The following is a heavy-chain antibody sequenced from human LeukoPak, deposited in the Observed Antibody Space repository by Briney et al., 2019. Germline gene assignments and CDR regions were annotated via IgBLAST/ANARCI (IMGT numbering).Heavy chain of an antibody. Sequence: ASVKVSYKASGYTFTRHYIHWVRQAPGQGLEWMGIINPSGDTIRYAQKFQGRITMTRDMSTGTIYMELSSLRSEDTAVYYCARLARYSWSPISPLYYYYYMDVWGKGTTVTVSS. CDR3: ARLARYSWSPISPLYYYYYMDV. D-gene: IGHD1-26*01. J-gene: IGHJ6*03. CDR1: GYTFTRHY. CDR2: INPSGDTI. V-gene: IGHV1-46*01.